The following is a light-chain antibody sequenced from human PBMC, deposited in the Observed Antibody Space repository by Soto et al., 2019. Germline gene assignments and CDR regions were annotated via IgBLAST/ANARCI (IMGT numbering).Light chain of an antibody. CDR2: DAS. CDR1: QSVSTR. Sequence: DIQMTQSPSSLSASVGDRVTIICRASQSVSTRLAWYQQKPGKAPKVLIYDASSWAGGVPSRFTGSGSGTEFTLTINSLQPDDFATYYRQQTYSTPFTFGLGTRLEIK. J-gene: IGKJ5*01. V-gene: IGKV1-5*02. CDR3: QQTYSTPFT.